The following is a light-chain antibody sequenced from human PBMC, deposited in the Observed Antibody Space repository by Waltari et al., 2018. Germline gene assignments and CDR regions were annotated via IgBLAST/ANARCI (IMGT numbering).Light chain of an antibody. V-gene: IGKV1-5*03. J-gene: IGKJ4*01. CDR3: QQYSSYSALT. Sequence: DIQMTQSPSTLSASVGDRVTITCRASQSISSWLAWYQQKPGKAPKVLIHNASSLASGVPSRFSGSGSVTEFTLTISSLQPDDFATYYCQQYSSYSALTFGGGTKVEIK. CDR1: QSISSW. CDR2: NAS.